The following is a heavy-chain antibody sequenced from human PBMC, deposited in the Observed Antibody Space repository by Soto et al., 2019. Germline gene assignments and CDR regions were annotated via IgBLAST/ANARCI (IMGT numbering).Heavy chain of an antibody. Sequence: SWQVYCKASCYSFRTYGISWVRQATGQGLELMGWISTSNGYTNYAQKFQGRVSMTTDTSTNTAYMEVRSLRSDDTAFYFCARDRSFALLEWSPSDSYGMDVWGQGTAVTVSS. CDR1: CYSFRTYG. CDR2: ISTSNGYT. D-gene: IGHD3-3*01. V-gene: IGHV1-18*01. CDR3: ARDRSFALLEWSPSDSYGMDV. J-gene: IGHJ6*02.